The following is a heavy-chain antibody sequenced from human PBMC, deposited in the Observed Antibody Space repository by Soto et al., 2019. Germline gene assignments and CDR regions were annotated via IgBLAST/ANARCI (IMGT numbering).Heavy chain of an antibody. J-gene: IGHJ4*02. Sequence: GGSLRLSCAASGFTFSNYGMHWVRQAPGKGLEWVAVIWYDGSNKYYADSVKGRFTISRDDSRDTLYLQMSSLRPEDTAVYYCARDHSGYYFDYWGQGTLVTVSS. CDR1: GFTFSNYG. CDR3: ARDHSGYYFDY. CDR2: IWYDGSNK. D-gene: IGHD5-12*01. V-gene: IGHV3-33*01.